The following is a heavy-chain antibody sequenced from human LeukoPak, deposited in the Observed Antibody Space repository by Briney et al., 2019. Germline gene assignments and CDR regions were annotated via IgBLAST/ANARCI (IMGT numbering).Heavy chain of an antibody. V-gene: IGHV3-23*01. CDR1: GFTVSSNY. CDR3: AKCLREPYCTGGPKDY. J-gene: IGHJ4*02. CDR2: ISGSGGST. Sequence: GGSLRLSCAASGFTVSSNYMSWVRQAPGKGLEWVSAISGSGGSTYYADSVKGRFTISRDNSKNTLYLQMNSLRAEDTAVYYCAKCLREPYCTGGPKDYWGQGTLVTVSS. D-gene: IGHD2-8*02.